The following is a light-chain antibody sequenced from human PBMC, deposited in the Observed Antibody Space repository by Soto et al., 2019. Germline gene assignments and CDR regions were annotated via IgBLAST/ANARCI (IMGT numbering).Light chain of an antibody. J-gene: IGKJ5*01. Sequence: EVVMTQSPGTLSLSPGARATLSCRASQTVRNNYLAWYQQKPGQAPRLLIYDASSRATGIPARFSGSGSGTDFTLTISSLEPEDFAVYYCQQRSNWPTFGQGTRLEIK. CDR2: DAS. V-gene: IGKV3D-20*02. CDR3: QQRSNWPT. CDR1: QTVRNNY.